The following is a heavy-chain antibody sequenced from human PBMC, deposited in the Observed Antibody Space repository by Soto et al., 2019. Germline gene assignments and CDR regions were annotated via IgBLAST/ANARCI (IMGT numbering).Heavy chain of an antibody. CDR3: ARTHYDFWSGYYHHQNWFDP. D-gene: IGHD3-3*01. CDR2: IYYSGST. Sequence: SETLSLTCTVSGGSISSYYWSWIRQPPGKGLEWIGYIYYSGSTNYNPSLKSRVTISVDTSKNQFSLKLSSVTAADTAVYYCARTHYDFWSGYYHHQNWFDPWGQGTLVTVSS. J-gene: IGHJ5*02. CDR1: GGSISSYY. V-gene: IGHV4-59*01.